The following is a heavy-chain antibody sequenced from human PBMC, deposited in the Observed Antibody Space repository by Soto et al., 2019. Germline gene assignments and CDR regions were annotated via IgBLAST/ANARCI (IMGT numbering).Heavy chain of an antibody. CDR1: GYTFTGYY. V-gene: IGHV1-2*02. D-gene: IGHD4-17*01. CDR2: INPNSGGT. Sequence: ASVKVSCKASGYTFTGYYMHWVRQAPGQGLEWMGWINPNSGGTNYAQKFQGRVTISADTSKNRFSLKLRSVTAADTAVYYCARALTTVVTKWFDSWGQGTLVTVSS. CDR3: ARALTTVVTKWFDS. J-gene: IGHJ5*01.